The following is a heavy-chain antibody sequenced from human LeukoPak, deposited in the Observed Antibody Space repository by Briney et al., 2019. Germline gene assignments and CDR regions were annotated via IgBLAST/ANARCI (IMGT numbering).Heavy chain of an antibody. D-gene: IGHD3-16*01. CDR1: AYTFTCYY. CDR3: ARGDYDYVWGSSTAGY. CDR2: IYPNSGGT. Sequence: ASVKVSCKASAYTFTCYYMHWVRQAPGQGLEWMGWIYPNSGGTNYAQKFQGRVTMTRDTSISTAYMELSRLRSDDTAVYYCARGDYDYVWGSSTAGYWGQGTLVTVSS. J-gene: IGHJ4*02. V-gene: IGHV1-2*02.